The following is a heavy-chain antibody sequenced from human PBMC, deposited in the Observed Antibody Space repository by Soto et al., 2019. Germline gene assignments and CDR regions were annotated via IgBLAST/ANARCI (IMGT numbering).Heavy chain of an antibody. Sequence: EVQLVESGGGLVQPGGSLRLSCAASGFTFSSYSMNWVRKAPGKGLEWVSYISSSSSTIYYADSVKGRFTISRDNAKKSLYLQMNSLRDEDTAVYYCAIGVITFGGFIAKGGIDVWGQGTTVTVSS. CDR1: GFTFSSYS. CDR2: ISSSSSTI. CDR3: AIGVITFGGFIAKGGIDV. D-gene: IGHD3-16*02. V-gene: IGHV3-48*02. J-gene: IGHJ6*02.